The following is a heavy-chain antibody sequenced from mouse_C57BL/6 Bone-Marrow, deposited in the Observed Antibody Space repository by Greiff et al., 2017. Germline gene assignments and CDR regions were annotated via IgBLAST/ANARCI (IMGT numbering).Heavy chain of an antibody. Sequence: EVHLVESGGDLVKPGGSLKLSCAASGFTFSSYGMSWVRQTPDKRLEWVATISSGGSYTYYPDSVKGRFTISRDNAKNTLYLQMSSLKSEDTAMYYCARRSRYLYYFDYWGQGTTLTVSS. CDR1: GFTFSSYG. CDR2: ISSGGSYT. J-gene: IGHJ2*01. D-gene: IGHD5-1*01. V-gene: IGHV5-6*01. CDR3: ARRSRYLYYFDY.